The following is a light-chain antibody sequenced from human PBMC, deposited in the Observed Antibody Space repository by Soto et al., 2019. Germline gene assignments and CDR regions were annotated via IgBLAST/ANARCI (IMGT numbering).Light chain of an antibody. Sequence: QPVLTQSSSASASLGSSVKLTCTLSSGHSSYIIAWHQQKPGKAPRYLMKLEGSGSYNKGSGVPDRFSGSSSGADRYLTISNLQFEDEADYYCETWDSNTRVFGGGTKLIVL. CDR3: ETWDSNTRV. V-gene: IGLV4-60*02. J-gene: IGLJ2*01. CDR1: SGHSSYI. CDR2: LEGSGSY.